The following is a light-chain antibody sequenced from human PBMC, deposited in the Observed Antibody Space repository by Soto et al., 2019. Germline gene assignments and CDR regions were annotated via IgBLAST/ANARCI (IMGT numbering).Light chain of an antibody. V-gene: IGKV3-15*01. J-gene: IGKJ2*01. CDR2: DAS. CDR3: QQYASWPPMYT. Sequence: DIVMTQSPATLSVSPGERATLSCRASQSVSSNLAWYQQKPGQAPRLLIFDASTRATGIPARFSGSGSGTEFTLTISSLQSEDFAVYYCQQYASWPPMYTFGQGTKLEIK. CDR1: QSVSSN.